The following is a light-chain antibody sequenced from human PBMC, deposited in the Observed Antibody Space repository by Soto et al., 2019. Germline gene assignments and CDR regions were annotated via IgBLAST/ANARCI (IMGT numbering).Light chain of an antibody. CDR3: QQYGSSPPLT. J-gene: IGKJ4*01. CDR2: GAS. Sequence: EIVLTQSPGTLSLSPGERATLSCRASQSVSSSYLAWYQQKPGQAPRLVIHGASSRATGIPDRFSGSGSGTDFTLTISRLEPEDFAVYYCQQYGSSPPLTFGGGTKVDIK. V-gene: IGKV3-20*01. CDR1: QSVSSSY.